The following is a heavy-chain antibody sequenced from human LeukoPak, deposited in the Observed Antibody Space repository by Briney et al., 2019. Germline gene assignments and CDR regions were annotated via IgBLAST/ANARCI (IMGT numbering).Heavy chain of an antibody. CDR2: IRSKAYGGTT. Sequence: GRSLRLSCTASGFTFGDYAMSWVRQAPGKGLEWVGFIRSKAYGGTTEYAASVKGRFTISRDDSKSIAYLQMNSLKTEDTAAYYCTRVRRSNYAYFDYWGQGTLVTVSS. CDR1: GFTFGDYA. J-gene: IGHJ4*02. D-gene: IGHD4-11*01. CDR3: TRVRRSNYAYFDY. V-gene: IGHV3-49*04.